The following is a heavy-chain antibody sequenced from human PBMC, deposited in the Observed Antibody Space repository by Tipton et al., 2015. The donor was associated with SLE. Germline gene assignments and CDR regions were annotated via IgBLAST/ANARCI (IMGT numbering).Heavy chain of an antibody. Sequence: LRLSCAVYGGSFSGYYWSWIRQPPGKGLEWIGEINHSGSTNYNPSLKSRVTISVDTSKNQFSLKLSSVTAADTAVYYCARDVPPCSWGQGTLVTVSS. CDR3: ARDVPPCS. V-gene: IGHV4-34*01. CDR2: INHSGST. CDR1: GGSFSGYY. D-gene: IGHD2-2*01. J-gene: IGHJ5*02.